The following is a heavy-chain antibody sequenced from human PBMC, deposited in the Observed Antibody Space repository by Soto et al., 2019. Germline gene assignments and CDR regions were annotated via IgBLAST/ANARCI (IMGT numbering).Heavy chain of an antibody. CDR1: GFTFSTYW. Sequence: EVQLVESGGGLVQPGGSLRLSCAASGFTFSTYWMHWVRQIPGKGLEWVSRVKSDGSNYYADPVKGRFIISRDNAWNTVYLQMNRLRAEDTALYFCARGLKNYYGMDVWGQGTTVTVSS. CDR3: ARGLKNYYGMDV. CDR2: VKSDGSN. J-gene: IGHJ6*02. V-gene: IGHV3-74*01.